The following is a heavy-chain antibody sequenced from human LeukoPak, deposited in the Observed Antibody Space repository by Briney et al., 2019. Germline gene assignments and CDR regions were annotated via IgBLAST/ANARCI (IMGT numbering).Heavy chain of an antibody. CDR1: GVSISSYY. J-gene: IGHJ3*02. V-gene: IGHV4-59*01. Sequence: SENLSLTCTVSGVSISSYYWSWIRQSPGKGLEWIGYIYYSGSTNYNPSLKSRVTISVDTSKNQFSLKLSSVTAADTAVYYCATSSIASSYDAFDIWGQGTMVTVSS. CDR3: ATSSIASSYDAFDI. D-gene: IGHD6-6*01. CDR2: IYYSGST.